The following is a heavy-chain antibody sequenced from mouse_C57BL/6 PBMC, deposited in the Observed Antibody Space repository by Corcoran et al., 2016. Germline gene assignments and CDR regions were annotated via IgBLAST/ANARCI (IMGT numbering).Heavy chain of an antibody. Sequence: QNQLLQSGPEQKKPGETAKNSCKATGYTFTEYPMHWVKQDPGKGFKWMGMIYTDTGEPTYAEEFKERFTFSLETSASTAYLQINNLKNEDTATYFCASYYGNFYYLDYWGQGTTLTVSS. CDR3: ASYYGNFYYLDY. V-gene: IGHV9-1*01. CDR1: GYTFTEYP. J-gene: IGHJ2*01. CDR2: IYTDTGEP. D-gene: IGHD2-10*01.